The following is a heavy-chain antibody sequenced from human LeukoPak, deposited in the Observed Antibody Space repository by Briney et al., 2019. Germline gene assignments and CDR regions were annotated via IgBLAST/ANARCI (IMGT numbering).Heavy chain of an antibody. V-gene: IGHV1-69*05. J-gene: IGHJ4*02. CDR3: AREFSPTETTYYFDY. Sequence: SVKVSCKASGGTFSSYAISWVRQAPGQGLEWMGGIIPIFGTANYAQKFQGRVTITTDESTSTAYMELSSLRSEDTAVYYCAREFSPTETTYYFDYWGQGTLVTVSS. CDR1: GGTFSSYA. CDR2: IIPIFGTA. D-gene: IGHD1-7*01.